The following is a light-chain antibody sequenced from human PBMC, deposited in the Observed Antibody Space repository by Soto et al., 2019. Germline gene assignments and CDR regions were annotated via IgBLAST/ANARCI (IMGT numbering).Light chain of an antibody. V-gene: IGKV3-20*01. Sequence: EIVLTQSPGTLSLSPGERATLSCRASQSVSSSYLAWYQQKPGQAPRLLIYGASSRATGIPDRFSGSGSGTDFTLTISRLEPEDFAVCYCQQYGSSLTMYTFGQGTK. CDR2: GAS. CDR1: QSVSSSY. J-gene: IGKJ2*01. CDR3: QQYGSSLTMYT.